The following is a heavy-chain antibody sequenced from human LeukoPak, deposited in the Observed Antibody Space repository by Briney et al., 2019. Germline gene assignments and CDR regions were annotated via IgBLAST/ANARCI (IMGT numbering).Heavy chain of an antibody. J-gene: IGHJ4*02. CDR3: ARDYGGDAGLDY. Sequence: GGSLRLSCAASGFPFSSYGMHWVRQAPGKGLEWVAVIWSAGTNKYYAVSVKGRFTISRDNSKNTLYLQMNSLRADDTAVYYCARDYGGDAGLDYWGQGTLVTVSS. CDR1: GFPFSSYG. D-gene: IGHD4-23*01. CDR2: IWSAGTNK. V-gene: IGHV3-33*01.